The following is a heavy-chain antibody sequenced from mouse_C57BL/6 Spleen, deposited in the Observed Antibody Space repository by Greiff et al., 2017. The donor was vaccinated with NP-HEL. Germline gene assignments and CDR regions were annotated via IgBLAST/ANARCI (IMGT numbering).Heavy chain of an antibody. Sequence: QVQLKQSGAELVRPGTSVKVSCKASGYAFTNYLIEWVKQRPGQGLEWIGVINPGSGGTNYNEKFKGKATLTADKSSSTAYMQLSSLTSEDSAVYFCARCPQVYWYFDVWGTGTTVTVSS. V-gene: IGHV1-54*01. J-gene: IGHJ1*03. CDR2: INPGSGGT. CDR3: ARCPQVYWYFDV. CDR1: GYAFTNYL.